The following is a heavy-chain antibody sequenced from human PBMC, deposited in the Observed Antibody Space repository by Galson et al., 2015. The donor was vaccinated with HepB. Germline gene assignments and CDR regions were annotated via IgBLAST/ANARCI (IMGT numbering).Heavy chain of an antibody. J-gene: IGHJ4*02. D-gene: IGHD3-22*01. Sequence: SLRLSCAASGFTFSDYWMHWVRQAPGKGLVWVSRINSDGSSTNYADSVKGRFTISGDNAKNTLYLQMNSLRAEDTAVYYCAREADSSGYYLFDYWGQGTLVTVSS. CDR1: GFTFSDYW. CDR2: INSDGSST. V-gene: IGHV3-74*01. CDR3: AREADSSGYYLFDY.